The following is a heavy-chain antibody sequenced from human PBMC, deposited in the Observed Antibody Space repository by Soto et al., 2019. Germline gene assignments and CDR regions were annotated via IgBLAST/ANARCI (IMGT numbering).Heavy chain of an antibody. CDR3: ASLCSSTSCYARRFDY. Sequence: GGSPRLSCAASGFTFSSYSMNWVRQAPGKGLEWVSYISSSSSTIYYADSVKGRFTISRDNAKNSLYLQMNSLRAEDTAVYYCASLCSSTSCYARRFDYWGQGTLVTVSS. CDR1: GFTFSSYS. D-gene: IGHD2-2*01. V-gene: IGHV3-48*04. CDR2: ISSSSSTI. J-gene: IGHJ4*02.